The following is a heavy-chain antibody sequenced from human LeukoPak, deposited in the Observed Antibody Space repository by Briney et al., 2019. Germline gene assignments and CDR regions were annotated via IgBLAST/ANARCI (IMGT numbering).Heavy chain of an antibody. CDR3: ARAAGAVAPFEDY. V-gene: IGHV1-46*01. J-gene: IGHJ4*02. CDR2: INPSGGST. Sequence: GASVKVSCEASGYTFTGYYMHWVRQAPGQGLEWMGIINPSGGSTSYAQKFQGRVTMTRDTSTSTVYMELSSLRSEDTAVYYCARAAGAVAPFEDYWGQGTLVTVSS. CDR1: GYTFTGYY. D-gene: IGHD6-13*01.